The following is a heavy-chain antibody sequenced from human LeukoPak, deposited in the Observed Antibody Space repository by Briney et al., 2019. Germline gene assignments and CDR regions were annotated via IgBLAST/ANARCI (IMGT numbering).Heavy chain of an antibody. CDR1: GNSISSGYY. D-gene: IGHD6-19*01. CDR3: ATVQGTVSGPLDF. CDR2: FYHSGST. V-gene: IGHV4-38-2*02. J-gene: IGHJ4*02. Sequence: PSETLSLTCTVSGNSISSGYYWGWVRQPPGKGLEWIVSFYHSGSTYYNPSLKSRVTISIDTSQNQFSLKLSSVTAADTAVYYCATVQGTVSGPLDFWGQGTLVTVSS.